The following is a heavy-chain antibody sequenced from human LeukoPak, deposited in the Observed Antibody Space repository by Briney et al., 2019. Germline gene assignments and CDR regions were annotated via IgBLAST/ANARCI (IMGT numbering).Heavy chain of an antibody. CDR2: NSAYNGNT. D-gene: IGHD3-3*01. V-gene: IGHV1-18*01. CDR1: GYTFTSYG. Sequence: ASVKVSCKASGYTFTSYGISWVRQAPGQGLEWMGWNSAYNGNTNYAQKLQGRVTVTTDTSTSTAYMELRSLRSDDTAVYYCAILDYDFWSGYYTDYYYGMDVWGQGTTVTVSS. CDR3: AILDYDFWSGYYTDYYYGMDV. J-gene: IGHJ6*02.